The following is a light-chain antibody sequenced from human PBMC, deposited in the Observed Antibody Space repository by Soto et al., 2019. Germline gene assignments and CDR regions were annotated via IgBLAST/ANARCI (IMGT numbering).Light chain of an antibody. Sequence: DIQITHSPSSLSASVLDRVTITCRASQTILNYLSWYQQKPGKAPKLLIFAASSLQSGVPSRFSGSGSGTDFTLTVNGLQPEDFATYYCQQTHSTPFAFGPGTKVDIK. CDR2: AAS. V-gene: IGKV1-39*01. J-gene: IGKJ3*01. CDR3: QQTHSTPFA. CDR1: QTILNY.